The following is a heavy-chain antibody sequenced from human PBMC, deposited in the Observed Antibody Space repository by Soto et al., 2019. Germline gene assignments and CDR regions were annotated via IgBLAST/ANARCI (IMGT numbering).Heavy chain of an antibody. V-gene: IGHV1-2*02. Sequence: QVQLVQSGAEVKKPGASVKVSCKASGYTFTGYYMHWVRQAPGQGLEWMGWINPNSGGTNYAQKFQGRVTMTRDTSISTAYMELSRLRYDDTDVYYCARYRSVAYYDFWSGKSMDVWGQGTTVTVSS. D-gene: IGHD3-3*01. CDR1: GYTFTGYY. CDR3: ARYRSVAYYDFWSGKSMDV. J-gene: IGHJ6*02. CDR2: INPNSGGT.